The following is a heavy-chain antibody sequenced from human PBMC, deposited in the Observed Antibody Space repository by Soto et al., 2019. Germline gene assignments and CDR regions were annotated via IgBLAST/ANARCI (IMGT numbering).Heavy chain of an antibody. V-gene: IGHV3-7*05. CDR1: GFTFSSYW. CDR3: ARYSRPWTKIGPLGFDP. CDR2: IKQDGSEK. D-gene: IGHD6-13*01. J-gene: IGHJ5*02. Sequence: PGGSLRLSCAASGFTFSSYWMSWVRQAPGKGLEWVANIKQDGSEKYYVDSVKGRFTISRDNAKNSLYLQMNSLRAEDTAVYYCARYSRPWTKIGPLGFDPWGQGTLVTVSS.